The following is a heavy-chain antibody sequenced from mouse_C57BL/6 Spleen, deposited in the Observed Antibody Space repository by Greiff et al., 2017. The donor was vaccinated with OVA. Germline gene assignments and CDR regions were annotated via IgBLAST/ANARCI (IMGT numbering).Heavy chain of an antibody. CDR3: ARGRIDGSSYWFAY. D-gene: IGHD1-1*01. V-gene: IGHV1-52*01. CDR1: GYTFTSYW. J-gene: IGHJ3*01. Sequence: QVQLKQPGAELVRPGSSVKLSCKASGYTFTSYWMHWVKQRPIQGLEWIGNIDPSDSETHYNQKFKDKATLTVDKSSSTAYMQLSSLTSEDSAVYYCARGRIDGSSYWFAYWGQGTLVTVSA. CDR2: IDPSDSET.